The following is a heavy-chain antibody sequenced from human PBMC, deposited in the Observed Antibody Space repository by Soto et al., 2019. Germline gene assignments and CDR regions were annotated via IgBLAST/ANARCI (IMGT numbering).Heavy chain of an antibody. CDR2: IYYSGST. Sequence: PSETLSLTCTVSGGSISSSSYYWGWILHPPGKGLEWIGSIYYSGSTYYNPSLKSRVTISVVTSKNQFSLKLGSVTAADTAVYYCASRYDSSGYYDNWFDPWGQGTLVTVSS. D-gene: IGHD3-22*01. V-gene: IGHV4-39*01. J-gene: IGHJ5*02. CDR3: ASRYDSSGYYDNWFDP. CDR1: GGSISSSSYY.